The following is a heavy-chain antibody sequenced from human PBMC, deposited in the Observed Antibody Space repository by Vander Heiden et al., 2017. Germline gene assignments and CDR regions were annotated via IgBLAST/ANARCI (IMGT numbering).Heavy chain of an antibody. Sequence: QVQLVESGGGVVQPGRSLRLSCAASGFTFSSYGLHGVRQAPGKGLEWVAVIWYDGSNKYYADSVKGRFTISRDNSKNTLYLQMNSLRAEDTAVYYCARDLSDDYVWGSYYYYGMDVWGQGTTVTVSS. D-gene: IGHD3-16*01. CDR3: ARDLSDDYVWGSYYYYGMDV. J-gene: IGHJ6*02. V-gene: IGHV3-33*01. CDR1: GFTFSSYG. CDR2: IWYDGSNK.